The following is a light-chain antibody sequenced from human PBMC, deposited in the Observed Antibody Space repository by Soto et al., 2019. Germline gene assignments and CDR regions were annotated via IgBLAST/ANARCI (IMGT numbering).Light chain of an antibody. CDR2: NVS. V-gene: IGKV3-15*01. CDR1: ETVSSY. CDR3: QQYNNWPPWT. J-gene: IGKJ1*01. Sequence: ETVMTQSPATLSVSPGERATLSCRASETVSSYLAWYQQKPGQAPRLLIYNVSTRATDIPARFSGSGSGTEFTLTISSLQSEDFAVYYCQQYNNWPPWTFGQGSKVEIK.